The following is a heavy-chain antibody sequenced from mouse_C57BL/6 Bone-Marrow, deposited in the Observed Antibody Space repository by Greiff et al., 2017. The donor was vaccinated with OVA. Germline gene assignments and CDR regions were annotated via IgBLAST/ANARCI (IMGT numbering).Heavy chain of an antibody. D-gene: IGHD1-1*01. Sequence: VQLQQPGAELVKPGASVKLSCKASGYTFTSYWMQWVKQRPGQGLEWIGELDPSDSYTNYNQKFKGKATLTVDTSSSTAYMQLSSLTSEDSAVYYCAREDYYGSSPYWYFDVWGTGTTVTVSS. CDR2: LDPSDSYT. CDR3: AREDYYGSSPYWYFDV. V-gene: IGHV1-50*01. J-gene: IGHJ1*03. CDR1: GYTFTSYW.